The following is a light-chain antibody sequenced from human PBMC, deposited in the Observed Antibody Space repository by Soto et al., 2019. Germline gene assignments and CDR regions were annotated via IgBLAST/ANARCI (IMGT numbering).Light chain of an antibody. Sequence: QSALTQPASVSGSPGQSITISCTGTSSDVGGYNYVSWYQQHPGKAPKLMIYDVSNRPSGVSNRFSGSKSGNTASLTISGLQAEDESDYYCSSYTSSSPYVCGTRSMVTVL. CDR1: SSDVGGYNY. V-gene: IGLV2-14*01. CDR2: DVS. CDR3: SSYTSSSPYV. J-gene: IGLJ1*01.